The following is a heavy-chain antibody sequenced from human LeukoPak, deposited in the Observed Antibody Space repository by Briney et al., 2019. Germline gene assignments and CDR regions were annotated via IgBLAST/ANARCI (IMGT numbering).Heavy chain of an antibody. Sequence: GGSLRLSCAASGFTFSSYSMNWVRQAPGKGLEWVSSISSSSSYIYYADSVKGRFTISRDNAKNSLYLQMNSLRAEDTAVYYCARDRRRSYDFWSGYYGGIDYWGQGTLVTVSS. J-gene: IGHJ4*02. CDR1: GFTFSSYS. CDR3: ARDRRRSYDFWSGYYGGIDY. D-gene: IGHD3-3*01. CDR2: ISSSSSYI. V-gene: IGHV3-21*01.